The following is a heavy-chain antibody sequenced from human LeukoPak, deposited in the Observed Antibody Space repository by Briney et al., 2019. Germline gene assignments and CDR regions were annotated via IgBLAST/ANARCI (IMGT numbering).Heavy chain of an antibody. CDR1: GGSFSGYY. CDR3: VRDETLWTLDW. CDR2: INERGTDS. Sequence: ETLSLTCAVYGGSFSGYYWSWIRQPPGMGLVWVSRINERGTDSMYAESVKGRFTISRDNAKNTVYLQMNSLRAEDTAVYYCVRDETLWTLDWWGQGTLVSVSS. D-gene: IGHD1-1*01. J-gene: IGHJ4*02. V-gene: IGHV3-74*03.